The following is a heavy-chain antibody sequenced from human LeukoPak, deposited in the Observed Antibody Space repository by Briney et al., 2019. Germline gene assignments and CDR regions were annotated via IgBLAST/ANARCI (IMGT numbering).Heavy chain of an antibody. CDR2: INPSGGST. J-gene: IGHJ4*02. CDR1: GYTFTSYY. CDR3: ASTLVAAAPFDY. Sequence: ASVKVSCKASGYTFTSYYMHWVRQAPGQGLEWMGIINPSGGSTSYAQKFQGRVTMTRDTSTSTVYMELSSLRSGDTAVYYCASTLVAAAPFDYWGQGTLVTVSS. D-gene: IGHD2-15*01. V-gene: IGHV1-46*01.